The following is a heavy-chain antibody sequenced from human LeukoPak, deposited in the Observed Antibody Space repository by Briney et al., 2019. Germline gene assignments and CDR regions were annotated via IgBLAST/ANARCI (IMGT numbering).Heavy chain of an antibody. J-gene: IGHJ6*03. CDR3: SRDRRVVGATMDFYYYMDV. Sequence: SETLSLTCTVSGGSISSSSYYWGWIRQPPGKGLEWIGSIYYSGSTYYNPSLKSRVTISVDKSKNQFSLKLSSVTAADTAVYYCSRDRRVVGATMDFYYYMDVWGKGTTVTISS. V-gene: IGHV4-39*07. D-gene: IGHD1-26*01. CDR2: IYYSGST. CDR1: GGSISSSSYY.